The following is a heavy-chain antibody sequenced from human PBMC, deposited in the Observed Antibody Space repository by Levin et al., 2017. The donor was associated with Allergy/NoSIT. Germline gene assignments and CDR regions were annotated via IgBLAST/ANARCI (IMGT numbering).Heavy chain of an antibody. D-gene: IGHD2-15*01. CDR3: ARGPGSSHYLY. J-gene: IGHJ4*02. V-gene: IGHV1-69*02. CDR1: GGTFSSYT. Sequence: SVKVSCKASGGTFSSYTISWVRQAPGQGLEWMGRIIPILGIANYAQKFQGRVTITADKSTSTAYMELSSLRSEDTAVYYCARGPGSSHYLYWGQGTLVTVSS. CDR2: IIPILGIA.